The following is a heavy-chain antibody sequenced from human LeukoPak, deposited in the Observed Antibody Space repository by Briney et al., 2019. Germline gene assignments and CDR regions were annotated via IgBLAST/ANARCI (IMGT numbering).Heavy chain of an antibody. CDR1: GGSISSSSYY. CDR3: TAASGSYWYFDL. V-gene: IGHV4-39*01. J-gene: IGHJ2*01. Sequence: SETLSLTCTVSGGSISSSSYYWGWIRQPPGKGLEWIGSIYYSGSTYYNPSLKSRVTVSVDTSKNQFSLKLSSVTAADTAVYYCTAASGSYWYFDLWGRGTLVTVSS. D-gene: IGHD6-13*01. CDR2: IYYSGST.